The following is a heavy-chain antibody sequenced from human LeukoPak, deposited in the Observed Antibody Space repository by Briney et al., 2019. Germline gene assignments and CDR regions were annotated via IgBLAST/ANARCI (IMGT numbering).Heavy chain of an antibody. CDR1: GYTFTGYY. J-gene: IGHJ4*02. CDR3: AREPYSSSSVFDY. Sequence: ASVKVSCKASGYTFTGYYMHWVRQAPGQGLEWMGWINPNSGGTNYAQKFQGRVTMTRDTSISTAYMELSRLRSDDTAVYYCAREPYSSSSVFDYWGQGTLVTVSS. D-gene: IGHD6-6*01. V-gene: IGHV1-2*02. CDR2: INPNSGGT.